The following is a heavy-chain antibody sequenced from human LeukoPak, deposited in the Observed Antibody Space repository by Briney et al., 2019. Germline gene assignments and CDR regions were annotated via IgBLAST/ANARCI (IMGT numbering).Heavy chain of an antibody. CDR2: IKQDGSEK. CDR1: GFTFSSYW. V-gene: IGHV3-7*01. Sequence: GGSLRLSCAASGFTFSSYWMSWVRQAPGKGLEWVANIKQDGSEKYYVDSVKGRFTISRDNAKNSLYLQMNSLRAEDTAVYYCARDLSHYDFWSGHYSWGQGTLVTVSS. D-gene: IGHD3-3*01. J-gene: IGHJ4*02. CDR3: ARDLSHYDFWSGHYS.